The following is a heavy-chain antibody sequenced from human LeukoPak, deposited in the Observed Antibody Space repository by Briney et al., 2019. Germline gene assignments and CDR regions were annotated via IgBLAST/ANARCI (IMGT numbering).Heavy chain of an antibody. J-gene: IGHJ6*02. CDR1: GYTFSSYA. CDR3: AREISSGLYYYFYYGMDV. Sequence: ASVKVSCKASGYTFSSYALHWVRQAPGQRLEWMGWINAGNGNTKYSQKFQGRVTITRDTSATTAYMELSSLRSEDTAVYYCAREISSGLYYYFYYGMDVWGQGTLVTVSS. D-gene: IGHD6-19*01. CDR2: INAGNGNT. V-gene: IGHV1-3*01.